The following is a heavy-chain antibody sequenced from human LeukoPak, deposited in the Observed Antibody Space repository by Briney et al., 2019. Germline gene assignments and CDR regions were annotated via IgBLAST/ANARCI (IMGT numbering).Heavy chain of an antibody. CDR3: ARTGYCSSTSCYTASRPYYYYYMDV. CDR1: GYSISSGYY. Sequence: SETLSLTCTVSGYSISSGYYWGWIRQPPGKGLEWIGSINYSGITYYNPSLKSRVTISVDTSKNQFSLKLSSVTAADTAVYYCARTGYCSSTSCYTASRPYYYYYMDVWGKGTTVTVSS. J-gene: IGHJ6*03. V-gene: IGHV4-38-2*02. D-gene: IGHD2-2*02. CDR2: INYSGIT.